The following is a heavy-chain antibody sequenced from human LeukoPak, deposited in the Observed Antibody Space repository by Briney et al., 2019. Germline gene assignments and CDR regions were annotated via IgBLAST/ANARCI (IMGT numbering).Heavy chain of an antibody. CDR2: SNTHNGNA. J-gene: IGHJ4*02. Sequence: ASVKVSFKASGYNFDKFGIAWVRQAPGQGIEWMGWSNTHNGNAKYAQQYQGRVTMTTDTSTSTVYMELRSLRSDDTAVYFCARDTPQHLKRYDYWGQGTQVTVSS. V-gene: IGHV1-18*01. D-gene: IGHD6-13*01. CDR3: ARDTPQHLKRYDY. CDR1: GYNFDKFG.